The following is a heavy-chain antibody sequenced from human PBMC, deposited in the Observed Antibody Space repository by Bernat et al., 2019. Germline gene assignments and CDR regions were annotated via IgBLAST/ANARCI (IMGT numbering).Heavy chain of an antibody. CDR3: ARAAGGELLMDY. Sequence: QVQLQESGPGLVNPSQTLSLTCTVSGGSVSSGDYFWSWIRQYPGRGLEWIGYIQYTGITYYIPSLRSRVVISLDTSQNQFSLKLSSVTAADTAIYYCARAAGGELLMDYWGQGTLVTVSS. CDR1: GGSVSSGDYF. V-gene: IGHV4-31*03. J-gene: IGHJ4*02. CDR2: IQYTGIT. D-gene: IGHD3-10*01.